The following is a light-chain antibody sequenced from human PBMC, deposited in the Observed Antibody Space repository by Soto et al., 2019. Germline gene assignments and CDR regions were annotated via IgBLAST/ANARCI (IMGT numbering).Light chain of an antibody. J-gene: IGKJ1*01. Sequence: DIQMTQSPSSLSASVGDRVTITCRASQTITNYLNWYQQQSGKAPKLLIYATDTLQSGVPSRFTGSGSGTDYTLTISSLQPEDFATYYCQQSYNTTQTFGHGTKVDIX. CDR2: ATD. CDR1: QTITNY. V-gene: IGKV1-39*01. CDR3: QQSYNTTQT.